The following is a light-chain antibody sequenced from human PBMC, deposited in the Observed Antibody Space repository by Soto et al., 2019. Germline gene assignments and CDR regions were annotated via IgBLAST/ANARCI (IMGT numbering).Light chain of an antibody. V-gene: IGLV2-23*01. CDR1: NSDVGNYNL. J-gene: IGLJ1*01. CDR3: CSYAGSSTYV. Sequence: QSALAQPASVSGSPGQSITIPCAGSNSDVGNYNLVSWYQQHPGEXXXXXXYEGSKRPSGVSNRFSGSKSGNTASLTISGLQAEDEADYFCCSYAGSSTYVFGTGTKVTVL. CDR2: EGS.